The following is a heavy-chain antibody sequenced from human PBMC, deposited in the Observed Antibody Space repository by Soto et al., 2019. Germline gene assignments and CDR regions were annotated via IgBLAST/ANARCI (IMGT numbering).Heavy chain of an antibody. CDR3: LRLVDAATRHTDFDS. V-gene: IGHV4-39*01. CDR1: GCSSDNGHSF. Sequence: PSETLSTTCYVPGCSSDNGHSFGIWIRPTPGKGLEFIGSVYYSGGAYYSPSLKTRVTVSVDTSKNQLSLRANSGTASDTAVYYCLRLVDAATRHTDFDSWGQGILVTVSS. D-gene: IGHD2-15*01. CDR2: VYYSGGA. J-gene: IGHJ4*02.